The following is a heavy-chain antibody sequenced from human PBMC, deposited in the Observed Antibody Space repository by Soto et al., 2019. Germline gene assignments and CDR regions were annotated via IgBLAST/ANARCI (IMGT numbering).Heavy chain of an antibody. V-gene: IGHV3-7*01. Sequence: GGSLRLSCVASGFTFSSYWMNWVRQAPGKGLEWAANIKQDGSEKHYVDSVKGRFTISRDNAKNSLHLQMNSLRAEDTAVYYCARDTANIVLVPPALPSHYYDMDVWGQGTTVTVSS. CDR1: GFTFSSYW. D-gene: IGHD2-2*01. CDR2: IKQDGSEK. J-gene: IGHJ6*02. CDR3: ARDTANIVLVPPALPSHYYDMDV.